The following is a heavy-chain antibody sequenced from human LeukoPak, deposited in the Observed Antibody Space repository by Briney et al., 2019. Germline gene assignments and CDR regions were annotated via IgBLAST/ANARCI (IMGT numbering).Heavy chain of an antibody. CDR3: AKDGGLWVSAHWGDS. Sequence: PGGSLRLSCAASGFTFSSYTMSWVRQAPGKGLEWVSTITTSDGNTYYADFVKGRFTVSRDNSKNTRFLQMNSLRAEDTAVYYCAKDGGLWVSAHWGDSWGRGTLVTVSS. CDR1: GFTFSSYT. V-gene: IGHV3-23*01. J-gene: IGHJ4*02. CDR2: ITTSDGNT. D-gene: IGHD7-27*01.